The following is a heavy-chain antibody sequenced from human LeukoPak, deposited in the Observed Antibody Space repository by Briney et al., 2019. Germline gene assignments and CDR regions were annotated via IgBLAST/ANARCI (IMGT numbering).Heavy chain of an antibody. J-gene: IGHJ4*02. V-gene: IGHV3-7*03. D-gene: IGHD4-17*01. Sequence: GGSLRLSCAASGFTFSSYWMTWVRQAPGKGLEWVANIKQDGSEKYYVDSVKGRFTISRDNANNSLCLQMNSLRAEDTAVYYCARPRTVTTRFAPIDYWGQGNLVTISS. CDR3: ARPRTVTTRFAPIDY. CDR2: IKQDGSEK. CDR1: GFTFSSYW.